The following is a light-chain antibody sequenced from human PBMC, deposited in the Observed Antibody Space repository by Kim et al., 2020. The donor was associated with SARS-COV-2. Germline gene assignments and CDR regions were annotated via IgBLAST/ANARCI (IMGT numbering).Light chain of an antibody. CDR2: GAS. Sequence: LSPGEGATLSCRASQSIISTYLAWFQQKPGQAPRLLMYGASYRATDIPDRFSGSASATVFTLTISRLEPEDSAVYYCHYYGTSFLTFGGGTKLEI. CDR3: HYYGTSFLT. J-gene: IGKJ4*01. V-gene: IGKV3-20*01. CDR1: QSIISTY.